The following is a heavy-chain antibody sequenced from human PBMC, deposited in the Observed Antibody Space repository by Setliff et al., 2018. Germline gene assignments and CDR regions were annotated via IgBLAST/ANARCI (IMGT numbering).Heavy chain of an antibody. CDR1: GYTFTSYA. J-gene: IGHJ5*02. CDR2: INAANENT. V-gene: IGHV1-3*01. Sequence: AAVKVSCKASGYTFTSYAMHWVRQAPGQRLEWMGWINAANENTQYSKKFQGRLTITRDTSANTAYMELSSLRSENTAFYYCARYNWNTNWFDPWGQGTLVTVSS. CDR3: ARYNWNTNWFDP. D-gene: IGHD1-20*01.